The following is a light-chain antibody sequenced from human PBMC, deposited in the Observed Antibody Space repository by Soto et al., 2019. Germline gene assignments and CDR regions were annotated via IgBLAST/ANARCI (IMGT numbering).Light chain of an antibody. Sequence: LTQPASVSGSPGQSITISCTGTSSDVGGHDYVSWYQQHPGKAPKLMIYDVSNRPSGVSDRFSGSKSGNTASLTISGLQAEDEADYYCSSYTSSSTLVVFGGGTKLTVL. CDR1: SSDVGGHDY. J-gene: IGLJ2*01. CDR3: SSYTSSSTLVV. V-gene: IGLV2-14*01. CDR2: DVS.